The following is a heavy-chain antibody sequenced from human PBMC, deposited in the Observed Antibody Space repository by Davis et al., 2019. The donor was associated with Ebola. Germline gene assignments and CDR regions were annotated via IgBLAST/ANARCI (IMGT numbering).Heavy chain of an antibody. J-gene: IGHJ4*02. D-gene: IGHD4-17*01. V-gene: IGHV3-23*01. CDR1: GFTFSSYA. CDR2: ISDSGGST. CDR3: AKAAYGDYGFDY. Sequence: PGGSLRLSCAASGFTFSSYAMSWVRQAPGKGLEWVSAISDSGGSTYYADSVKGRFTISRDNSKNTLDLQMNSLRAEGKAVYYCAKAAYGDYGFDYWGQGTLVTVSS.